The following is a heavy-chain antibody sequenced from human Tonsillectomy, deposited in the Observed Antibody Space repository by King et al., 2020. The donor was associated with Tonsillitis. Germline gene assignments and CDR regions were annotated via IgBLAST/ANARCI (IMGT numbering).Heavy chain of an antibody. Sequence: VQLVESGGGVVQPGRSLRLSCVASGFTFSSYGMHWVRQAPGKGLEWVSVISYDGSNKYYVDSVKGRFTISRDNSKNTLYLQMNGLRAEDTAVYYCAKVTSFRRASWNYGMDVWGQGTTVTVSS. CDR2: ISYDGSNK. CDR1: GFTFSSYG. CDR3: AKVTSFRRASWNYGMDV. D-gene: IGHD3-3*01. J-gene: IGHJ6*02. V-gene: IGHV3-30*18.